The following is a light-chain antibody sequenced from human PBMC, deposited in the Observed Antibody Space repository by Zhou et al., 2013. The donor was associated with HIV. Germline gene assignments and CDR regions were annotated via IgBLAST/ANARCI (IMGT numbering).Light chain of an antibody. CDR3: QQTYSTPFT. V-gene: IGKV1-39*01. J-gene: IGKJ3*01. Sequence: DIQMTQSPSSLSASAGDRVTITCRTSLSISGYVSWFQQKPGKVPKLLIYAAATLQRGVPSRFSGSGSGTDFTLTISSLQPEDFATYYCQQTYSTPFTFGPGTTVDIK. CDR2: AAA. CDR1: LSISGY.